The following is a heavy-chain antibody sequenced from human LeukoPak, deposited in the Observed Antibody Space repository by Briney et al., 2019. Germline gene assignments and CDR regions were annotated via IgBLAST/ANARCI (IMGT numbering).Heavy chain of an antibody. CDR1: GFTFTSYW. V-gene: IGHV5-51*01. Sequence: GGSLRLTCAASGFTFTSYWIGWVRQMPGKGLEWMGIIYPGDSDTRYSPSFQGQVTISADKSISTAYLQWSSLKASDTAMYYCARRGTGGDYWGQGTLVTVSS. CDR2: IYPGDSDT. D-gene: IGHD1-26*01. CDR3: ARRGTGGDY. J-gene: IGHJ4*02.